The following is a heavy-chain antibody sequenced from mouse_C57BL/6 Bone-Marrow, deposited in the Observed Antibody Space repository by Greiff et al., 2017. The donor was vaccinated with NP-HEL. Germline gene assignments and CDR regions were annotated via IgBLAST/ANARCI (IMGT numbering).Heavy chain of an antibody. CDR1: GYTFTNYW. J-gene: IGHJ1*03. Sequence: VQLVESGAELVRPGTSVKMSCKASGYTFTNYWIGWAKQRPGHGLEWIGDIYPGGGYTNYNEKFKGKATLTADKSSSTAYMQFSSLTSEDSAIYYCARSLITTVEGGYFDVWGTGTTVTVSS. V-gene: IGHV1-63*01. CDR3: ARSLITTVEGGYFDV. D-gene: IGHD1-1*01. CDR2: IYPGGGYT.